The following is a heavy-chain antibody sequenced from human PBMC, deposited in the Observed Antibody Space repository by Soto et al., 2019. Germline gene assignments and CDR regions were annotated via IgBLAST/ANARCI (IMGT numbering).Heavy chain of an antibody. CDR3: AGNVDTAMALDY. Sequence: EVQLVESGGGLVQPGGSLRLSCAASGFTVSSNYMSWVRQAPGKGLEWVSVIYSGGSTYYADSVKGRFTISRDNSKNTLYLQMNSLRAEDTAVYHCAGNVDTAMALDYCGQGTLVTVSS. V-gene: IGHV3-66*01. D-gene: IGHD5-18*01. J-gene: IGHJ4*02. CDR1: GFTVSSNY. CDR2: IYSGGST.